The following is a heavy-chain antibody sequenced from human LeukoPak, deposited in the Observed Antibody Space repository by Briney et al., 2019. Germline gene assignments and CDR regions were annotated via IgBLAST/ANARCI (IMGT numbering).Heavy chain of an antibody. D-gene: IGHD6-13*01. V-gene: IGHV1-69*04. Sequence: GASVKVSCKASGGTFSSYAISWVRQAPGQGLEWMGRIIPILGIANYAQKFQGRVTITADKSTSTAYMEPSSLRSEDTAVYYCARMSSSWHDAFDICGQGTMVTVSS. CDR2: IIPILGIA. CDR3: ARMSSSWHDAFDI. CDR1: GGTFSSYA. J-gene: IGHJ3*02.